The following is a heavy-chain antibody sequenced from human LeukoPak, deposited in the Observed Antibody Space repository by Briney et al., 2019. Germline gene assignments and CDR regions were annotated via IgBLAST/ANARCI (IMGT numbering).Heavy chain of an antibody. V-gene: IGHV3-30*02. CDR1: GFTFSSYV. J-gene: IGHJ4*02. Sequence: GGSLRLSCAASGFTFSSYVMHWVRQAPGKGLEWVAFIRSDETKQYYVDSVKGRSTISRDNSKNTLYLQMNSLRPEDTAVYYCAKGTSTSWSVDYWGQGNLVTVSS. CDR2: IRSDETKQ. CDR3: AKGTSTSWSVDY. D-gene: IGHD6-13*01.